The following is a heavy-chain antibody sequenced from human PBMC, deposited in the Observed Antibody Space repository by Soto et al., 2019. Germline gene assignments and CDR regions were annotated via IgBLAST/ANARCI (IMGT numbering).Heavy chain of an antibody. CDR1: GYSINSDYY. V-gene: IGHV4-38-2*01. D-gene: IGHD3-10*01. J-gene: IGHJ4*02. CDR3: AKKGYYPSGKINLFDS. Sequence: PSETLSLTCAVSGYSINSDYYWGWIRQPPGKGLEWIGSVDHSGRTYYSPSLRSRLTVFIDTSKNQFSLRLTSVTAADTAMYFCAKKGYYPSGKINLFDSWGPG. CDR2: VDHSGRT.